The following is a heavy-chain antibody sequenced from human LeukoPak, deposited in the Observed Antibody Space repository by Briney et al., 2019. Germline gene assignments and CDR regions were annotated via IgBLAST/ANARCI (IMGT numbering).Heavy chain of an antibody. CDR1: GFTFSSYS. D-gene: IGHD4-17*01. V-gene: IGHV3-21*05. Sequence: GSLRLSCAASGFTFSSYSMNWVRQAPGKGLEWVSYISRTSSNIYYADSVKGRFTISRDNAKNSLYLQMNSLRAEDTAVYYCASARYGDYAPAFDIWGQGTMVTVSS. CDR3: ASARYGDYAPAFDI. CDR2: ISRTSSNI. J-gene: IGHJ3*02.